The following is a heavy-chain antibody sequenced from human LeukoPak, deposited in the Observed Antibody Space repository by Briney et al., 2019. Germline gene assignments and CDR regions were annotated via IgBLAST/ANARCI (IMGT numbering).Heavy chain of an antibody. V-gene: IGHV3-23*01. J-gene: IGHJ4*02. CDR3: ARVRCSSNSCFPDY. D-gene: IGHD2-2*01. CDR1: AFTFSSYA. Sequence: GGSLRLSCAASAFTFSSYAMYWVRQAPGKGLEWVSAISGSGGTTYYADSVKGRFTISRDNSKNTLYLQMDSLRAEDTAIYYCARVRCSSNSCFPDYWGQGTLVTVSS. CDR2: ISGSGGTT.